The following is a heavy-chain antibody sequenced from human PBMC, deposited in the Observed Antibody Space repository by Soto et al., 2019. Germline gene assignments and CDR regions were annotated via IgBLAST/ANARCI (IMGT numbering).Heavy chain of an antibody. CDR1: GYTFTSYY. J-gene: IGHJ4*02. CDR2: INPSGGST. V-gene: IGHV1-46*03. CDR3: ARGPEGYCSGGSCYPTTPCDY. D-gene: IGHD2-15*01. Sequence: QVQLVQSGAEVKKPGASVKVSCKASGYTFTSYYMHWVRQAPGQGLEWMGIINPSGGSTSYAQKFRGRVTMTRDTSTSTVYMELSSLRSEDTAVYYCARGPEGYCSGGSCYPTTPCDYWGQGTLVTVSS.